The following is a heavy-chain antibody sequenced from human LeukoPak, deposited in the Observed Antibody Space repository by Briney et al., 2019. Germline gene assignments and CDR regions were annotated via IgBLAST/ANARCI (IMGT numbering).Heavy chain of an antibody. CDR1: GYTFPKYG. D-gene: IGHD3-9*01. CDR3: ARRRYYDILTGSYYYYYMDV. Sequence: GASVKVSCKASGYTFPKYGLSWVRQAPGQGLEWMGWITENNGNTNYAQKFQGRVTMTTDTSTSTAYMELRSLGSDDTAVYYCARRRYYDILTGSYYYYYMDVWGKGTSVTVSS. CDR2: ITENNGNT. J-gene: IGHJ6*03. V-gene: IGHV1-18*01.